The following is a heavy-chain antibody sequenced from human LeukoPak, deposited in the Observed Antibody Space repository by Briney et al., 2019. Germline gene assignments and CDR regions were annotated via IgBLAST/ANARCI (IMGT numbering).Heavy chain of an antibody. D-gene: IGHD3-3*01. CDR2: IIPIFGTA. Sequence: ASVKVSCKASGGTFSSYAISWVRQAHGQGLEWMGGIIPIFGTANYAQKFQGRVTITADESTSTAYMELSSLRSEDTAVYYCARDINPTPNYDFWSGYFGYWGQGTLVTVSS. J-gene: IGHJ4*02. CDR3: ARDINPTPNYDFWSGYFGY. V-gene: IGHV1-69*13. CDR1: GGTFSSYA.